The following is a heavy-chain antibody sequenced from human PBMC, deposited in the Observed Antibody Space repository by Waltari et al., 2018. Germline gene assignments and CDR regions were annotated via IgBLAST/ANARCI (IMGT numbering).Heavy chain of an antibody. J-gene: IGHJ5*02. CDR3: ASGQGGDNWFDP. V-gene: IGHV4-34*01. CDR1: GGSFSGYY. Sequence: QVQLQQWGAGLLKPSETLSLTCAVYGGSFSGYYWSWIRQPPGKGLEWIGEINHSGSTNYNPSLKSRVTISVDTSKNQFSLKLSSVTAADTAVYYCASGQGGDNWFDPWGQEPWSPSPQ. D-gene: IGHD2-15*01. CDR2: INHSGST.